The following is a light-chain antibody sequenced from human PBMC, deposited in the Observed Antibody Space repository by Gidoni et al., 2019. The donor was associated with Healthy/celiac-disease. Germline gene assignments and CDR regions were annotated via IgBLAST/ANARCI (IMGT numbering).Light chain of an antibody. CDR3: CSYAGSYTLV. CDR1: SSDVGGYNY. Sequence: QSALTQPRSVSGSPGQSVTISCTGPSSDVGGYNYVSWYQQHPGKAPKLMIYDVSKRPSGVPDRFSGSKSGNTASLTSSGLQAEDEADYYCCSYAGSYTLVFGGGTKLTV. CDR2: DVS. J-gene: IGLJ2*01. V-gene: IGLV2-11*01.